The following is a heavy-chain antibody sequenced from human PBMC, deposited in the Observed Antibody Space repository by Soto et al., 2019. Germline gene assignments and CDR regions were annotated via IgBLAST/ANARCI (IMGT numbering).Heavy chain of an antibody. D-gene: IGHD3-3*01. V-gene: IGHV3-23*01. J-gene: IGHJ4*02. CDR1: GFTFSSYA. CDR2: ISGSGGST. CDR3: AKDPGPQRITIFGVVY. Sequence: LRLSCAASGFTFSSYAMSWVRQAPGKGLEWVSAISGSGGSTYYADSVKGRFTISRDNSKNTLYLQMNSLRAEDTAVYYCAKDPGPQRITIFGVVYWGQGTLVTVSS.